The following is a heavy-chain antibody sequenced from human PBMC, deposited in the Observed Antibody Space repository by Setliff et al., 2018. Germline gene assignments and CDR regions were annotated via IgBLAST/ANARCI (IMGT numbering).Heavy chain of an antibody. CDR1: GFTFSTFW. Sequence: LRLSCAASGFTFSTFWMSWVRQAPGKGLEWVANIKQDGSETYYVDSVKGRFTISRDNPNNSLYLQMNNLRAEDTAVYYCARDGGEYWGQGTLVTVSS. J-gene: IGHJ4*02. CDR2: IKQDGSET. D-gene: IGHD3-16*01. CDR3: ARDGGEY. V-gene: IGHV3-7*01.